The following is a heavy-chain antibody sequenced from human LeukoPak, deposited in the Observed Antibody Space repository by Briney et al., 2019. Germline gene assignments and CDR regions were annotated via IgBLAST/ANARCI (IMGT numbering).Heavy chain of an antibody. J-gene: IGHJ4*02. CDR1: RGSISGSIRSYY. Sequence: SETLSLTCTVSRGSISGSIRSYYWSWLRQPPGKGLEWIGYISSSGSVNDNPSLRSRVTISVDTSKNQFFLNLSSVSAADTAVYYCVRIPLGYSGAYYFDYWGQGTLVTVSP. CDR2: ISSSGSV. CDR3: VRIPLGYSGAYYFDY. V-gene: IGHV4-4*09. D-gene: IGHD5-12*01.